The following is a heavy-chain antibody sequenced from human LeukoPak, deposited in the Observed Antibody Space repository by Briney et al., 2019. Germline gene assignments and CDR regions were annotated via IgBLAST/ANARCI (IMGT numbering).Heavy chain of an antibody. D-gene: IGHD4-23*01. CDR2: IYPGDSDT. Sequence: GESLKISCKGSGYSFTSYWIGWERQMPGKGLEWMGIIYPGDSDTRYSPSFQGQVTISADKSISTAYLQWSSLKASDTAMYYCARHVSGNSPYYYMDVWGKGTTVTVSS. V-gene: IGHV5-51*01. CDR1: GYSFTSYW. CDR3: ARHVSGNSPYYYMDV. J-gene: IGHJ6*03.